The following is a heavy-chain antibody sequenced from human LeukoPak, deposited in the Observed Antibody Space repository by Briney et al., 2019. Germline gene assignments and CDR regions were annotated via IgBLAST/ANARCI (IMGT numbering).Heavy chain of an antibody. V-gene: IGHV3-30*18. CDR3: AKDWGAGGSALTF. J-gene: IGHJ4*02. CDR2: ISNDGSNK. CDR1: GFTFSTYG. Sequence: GGSLRLSCAASGFTFSTYGMHWVRQAPGKGLEWVAVISNDGSNKYYADSVKGRFTISRDNSKSTLYVQMNSLRAEDTAVYYCAKDWGAGGSALTFWGQGTLVTDSS. D-gene: IGHD3-10*01.